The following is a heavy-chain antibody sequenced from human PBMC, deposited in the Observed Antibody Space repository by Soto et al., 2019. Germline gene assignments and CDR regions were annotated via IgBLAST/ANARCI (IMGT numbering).Heavy chain of an antibody. V-gene: IGHV3-23*01. CDR1: GFTFSSYA. D-gene: IGHD6-19*01. J-gene: IGHJ4*02. CDR2: ISGSGIST. CDR3: AKEWSCSSGWSPVDY. Sequence: EVQLLESGGGLVQPGGSLRLSCAASGFTFSSYAMSWVRQAPGKGLEWVSAISGSGISTYYADSVKGRFTISRDNSKNTLYLRLSSLRADDTAVYYCAKEWSCSSGWSPVDYWGQGTMVCVSS.